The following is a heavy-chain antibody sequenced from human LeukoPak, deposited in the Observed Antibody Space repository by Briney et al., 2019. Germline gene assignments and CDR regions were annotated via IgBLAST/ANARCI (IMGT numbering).Heavy chain of an antibody. CDR3: ARLIGAPVAGFDS. CDR1: GGYISSYY. V-gene: IGHV4-59*08. J-gene: IGHJ4*02. D-gene: IGHD6-19*01. Sequence: PSETLSLTCTVSGGYISSYYWSWIRQPPGKGLEWIGYIYYSGSTNYNPSLKSRVTISVDTSKNQFSLKLSSVTAADTAFYYCARLIGAPVAGFDSWGQGILVTVSS. CDR2: IYYSGST.